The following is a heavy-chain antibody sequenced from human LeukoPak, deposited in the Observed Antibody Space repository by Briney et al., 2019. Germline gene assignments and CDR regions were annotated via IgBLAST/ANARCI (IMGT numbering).Heavy chain of an antibody. CDR2: INAGNGNT. CDR1: GYSFISYA. Sequence: ASVKVSCKASGYSFISYAMHWVRQAPGQRLEWMGWINAGNGNTKYSQKFQGRVTITRDTSASKVYMELSGLRSEDTAVYYCARPQEEWPFDIWGQGTMVTVSS. V-gene: IGHV1-3*01. J-gene: IGHJ3*02. CDR3: ARPQEEWPFDI. D-gene: IGHD3-3*01.